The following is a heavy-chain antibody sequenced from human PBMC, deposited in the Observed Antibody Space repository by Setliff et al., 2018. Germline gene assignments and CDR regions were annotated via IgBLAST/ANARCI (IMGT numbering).Heavy chain of an antibody. D-gene: IGHD3-3*01. CDR3: ARLPNFWSGYLDY. J-gene: IGHJ4*02. CDR2: INHSGST. Sequence: SETLSLTCAVYGGSFSGYYWSWIRQPPGKGLEWIGEINHSGSTNYNPSLKSRVTISVDTSKNQFSLKLSSVTSADTAVYYCARLPNFWSGYLDYWGQGTLVTVSS. CDR1: GGSFSGYY. V-gene: IGHV4-34*01.